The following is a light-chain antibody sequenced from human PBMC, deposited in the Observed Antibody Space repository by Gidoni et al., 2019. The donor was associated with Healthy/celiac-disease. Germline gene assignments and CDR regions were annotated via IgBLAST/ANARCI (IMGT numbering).Light chain of an antibody. CDR2: AAS. J-gene: IGKJ4*02. Sequence: DIQITQSPSSLSASVGDRVTITGRASQGISNYLAWYQQKPGKVPKLLIYAASTLQSGVPARFSGSGSGTEFTLTISSLQPEDVATYYCQKYNSAPLTFGEGTKVEIK. V-gene: IGKV1-27*01. CDR3: QKYNSAPLT. CDR1: QGISNY.